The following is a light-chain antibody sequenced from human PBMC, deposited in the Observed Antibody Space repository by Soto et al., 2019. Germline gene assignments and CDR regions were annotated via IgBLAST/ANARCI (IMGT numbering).Light chain of an antibody. CDR3: QQRDNWPWT. Sequence: ETVLTQSPATLSLSPGERATLSCRASQSVRSNLAWYQHKPGQAPRLLIYDASNRATGIPGRFSGSGSGTDFTLTISNLEPGDFAVYYCQQRDNWPWTFGQGAKVEIK. CDR1: QSVRSN. CDR2: DAS. V-gene: IGKV3-11*01. J-gene: IGKJ1*01.